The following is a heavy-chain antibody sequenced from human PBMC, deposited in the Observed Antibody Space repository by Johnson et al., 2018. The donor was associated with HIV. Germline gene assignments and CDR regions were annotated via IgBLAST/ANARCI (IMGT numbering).Heavy chain of an antibody. CDR3: AKGGEVWYGAFDF. J-gene: IGHJ3*01. V-gene: IGHV3-66*02. D-gene: IGHD6-13*01. Sequence: VQLVESGGGLVQPGGSLRLSCAASGFTVSSNYMSWVRQAPGKGLEWVSVLSSGGSTYYADSVKGRFTISRDNSKNTLYLQMNSLRAEDTAVYYCAKGGEVWYGAFDFWGQGTMAIVSS. CDR2: LSSGGST. CDR1: GFTVSSNY.